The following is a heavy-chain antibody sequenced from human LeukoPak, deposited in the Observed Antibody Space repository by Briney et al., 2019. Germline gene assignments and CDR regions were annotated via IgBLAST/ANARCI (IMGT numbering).Heavy chain of an antibody. J-gene: IGHJ4*02. CDR2: ISGSGGST. D-gene: IGHD4-17*01. Sequence: PGGSLRLSCAASGFTFSSYAMSRVRQAPGKGLEWVSAISGSGGSTYYADSVKGRFTISRDNSKNTLYLQMNSLRAEDTAVYYCAKDRIRLRHQDFDYWGQGTLVTVSS. CDR3: AKDRIRLRHQDFDY. V-gene: IGHV3-23*01. CDR1: GFTFSSYA.